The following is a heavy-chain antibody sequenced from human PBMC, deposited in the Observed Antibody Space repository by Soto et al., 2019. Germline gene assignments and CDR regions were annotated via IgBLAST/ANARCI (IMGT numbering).Heavy chain of an antibody. CDR3: ATGGRFTPFDP. CDR1: GYTLTELS. Sequence: ASVKVSCKVSGYTLTELSIHWVRQAPGKGLEWMGGFDPEDRETIYAQKFQGRVTMTEDTSTDTAYMELSSLRSEDTAVYYCATGGRFTPFDPWGQGTLVTVSS. V-gene: IGHV1-24*01. J-gene: IGHJ5*02. CDR2: FDPEDRET.